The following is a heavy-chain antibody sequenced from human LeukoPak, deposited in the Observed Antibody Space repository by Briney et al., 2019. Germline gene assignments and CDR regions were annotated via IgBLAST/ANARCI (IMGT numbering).Heavy chain of an antibody. CDR3: TRHAQTYYYGMDV. J-gene: IGHJ6*02. V-gene: IGHV4-59*08. CDR1: SISSYY. CDR2: THYTGGA. Sequence: PSETLSLTCTGCSISSYYWGWIRHPPGQGLEWNAQTHYTGGATYNPSLKSRVTISVDTSNNLLSLRLSSETAADTAVYYCTRHAQTYYYGMDVWGQGTTVSVSS.